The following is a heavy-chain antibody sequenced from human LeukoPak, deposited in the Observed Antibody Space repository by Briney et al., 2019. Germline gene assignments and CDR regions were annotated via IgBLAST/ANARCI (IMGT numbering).Heavy chain of an antibody. CDR2: ISGSGGST. CDR3: AKDPSSYCSGGSCYLGYYFGY. Sequence: GGSLRLSCAASGFTFSSYAMSWVRQAPGKGLEWVPAISGSGGSTYYADSVKGRFTISRDNSKNTLYLQMNSLRAEDTAVYYCAKDPSSYCSGGSCYLGYYFGYWGQGTLVTVSS. J-gene: IGHJ4*02. V-gene: IGHV3-23*01. CDR1: GFTFSSYA. D-gene: IGHD2-15*01.